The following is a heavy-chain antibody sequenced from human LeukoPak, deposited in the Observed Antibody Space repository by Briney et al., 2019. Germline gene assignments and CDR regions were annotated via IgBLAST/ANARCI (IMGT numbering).Heavy chain of an antibody. Sequence: SETLSLTCAVYGGSFSGYYWSWIRQPPGKALEWIGEINHSGTTNNNPSLKRRVTVSVDTSKNQFSLKLSSVTAADTAVYYCARLFAVVTRFFDYWGQGTLVTVSS. V-gene: IGHV4-34*01. CDR3: ARLFAVVTRFFDY. D-gene: IGHD3-3*01. CDR1: GGSFSGYY. J-gene: IGHJ4*02. CDR2: INHSGTT.